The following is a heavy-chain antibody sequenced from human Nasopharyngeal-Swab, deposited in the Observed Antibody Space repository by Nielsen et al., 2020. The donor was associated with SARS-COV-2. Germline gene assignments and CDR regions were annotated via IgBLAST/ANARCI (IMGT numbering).Heavy chain of an antibody. D-gene: IGHD6-13*01. Sequence: WIRQSPSRGLEWLGRTYYRSKWYKDYAVSVKSRLTVRPDTSKNEASLELSSVTPEDTAVFYCARGYIVAAGYYFDYWGQGTLVTVSS. V-gene: IGHV6-1*01. J-gene: IGHJ4*02. CDR2: TYYRSKWYK. CDR3: ARGYIVAAGYYFDY.